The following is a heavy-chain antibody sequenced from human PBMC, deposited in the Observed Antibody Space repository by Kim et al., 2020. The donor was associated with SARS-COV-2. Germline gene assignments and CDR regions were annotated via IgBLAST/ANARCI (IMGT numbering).Heavy chain of an antibody. CDR2: ISSSSSYI. Sequence: GGSLRLSCAASGFTFSSYSMNWVRQAPGKGLEWVSSISSSSSYIYYADSVKGRFTISRDNAKNSLYLQMNSLRAEDTAVYYCARDQPHYYDSSGYYPFYCWGQGTLVTVSS. V-gene: IGHV3-21*01. CDR1: GFTFSSYS. D-gene: IGHD3-22*01. CDR3: ARDQPHYYDSSGYYPFYC. J-gene: IGHJ4*02.